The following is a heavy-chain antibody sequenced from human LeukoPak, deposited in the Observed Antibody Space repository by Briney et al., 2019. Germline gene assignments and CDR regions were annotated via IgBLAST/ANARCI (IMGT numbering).Heavy chain of an antibody. CDR1: GFTFSSYS. CDR2: ISSSSSYI. V-gene: IGHV3-21*04. J-gene: IGHJ4*02. Sequence: GGSLRLSCAASGFTFSSYSMNWVRQAPGKGLEWVSSISSSSSYIYYADSVKGRFTISRDNAKNSLYLQMNSLRAEDTAVYYCAKDGGLWVSAHWGDSWGRGTLVTVSS. CDR3: AKDGGLWVSAHWGDS. D-gene: IGHD7-27*01.